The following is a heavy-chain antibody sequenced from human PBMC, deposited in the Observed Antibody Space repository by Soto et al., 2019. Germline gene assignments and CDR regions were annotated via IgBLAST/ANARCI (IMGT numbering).Heavy chain of an antibody. V-gene: IGHV3-9*01. CDR3: AKDLTYYCGSGIVY. D-gene: IGHD3-10*01. Sequence: EVQLVESGGGLVQPGRSLRLSCAASGFTFDDYAMHWVRQAPGKGLEWVSGISWNSGSIGYADSVKGRFTISRDNAKNSLYLQMNSLRAEDTALYYCAKDLTYYCGSGIVYWGQGTLVTVSS. J-gene: IGHJ4*02. CDR2: ISWNSGSI. CDR1: GFTFDDYA.